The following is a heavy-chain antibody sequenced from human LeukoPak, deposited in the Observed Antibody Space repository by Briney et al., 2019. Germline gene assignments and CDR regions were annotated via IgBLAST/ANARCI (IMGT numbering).Heavy chain of an antibody. V-gene: IGHV3-33*01. D-gene: IGHD2-8*01. CDR2: IWYDGSNK. CDR3: ARGRGNCTNGVCYSFDY. CDR1: GFTFSSYG. Sequence: GGSLRLSCAASGFTFSSYGMHWVRQAPGKGLEWVAVIWYDGSNKYYADSVKGRFTISRDNSKNTLYLQMNSLRAEDTAVYYCARGRGNCTNGVCYSFDYWGQGTLVTVSS. J-gene: IGHJ4*02.